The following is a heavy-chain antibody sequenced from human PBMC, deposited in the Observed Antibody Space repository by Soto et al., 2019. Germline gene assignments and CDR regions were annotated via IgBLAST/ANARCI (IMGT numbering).Heavy chain of an antibody. V-gene: IGHV4-59*04. Sequence: PSETLSLTCTVSGGSISTYYWGWIRQPPGEGLEWIGNINSGGSAYYYPSLRNRVTISVDTSKNQFSLRLSSVTAADTAVYYCADMRGQWLPRDWGQGILVTVSS. CDR1: GGSISTYY. CDR3: ADMRGQWLPRD. D-gene: IGHD6-19*01. J-gene: IGHJ4*02. CDR2: INSGGSA.